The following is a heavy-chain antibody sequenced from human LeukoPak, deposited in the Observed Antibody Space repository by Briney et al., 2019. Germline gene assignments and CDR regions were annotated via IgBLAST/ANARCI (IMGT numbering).Heavy chain of an antibody. Sequence: GGSLRLSCVVSGFSFSNNWMSWVRQAPGKGLEWVANIKEDGGERYYVDSVKGRFTISRDNAKNSLYLQMNSLRAEDTAVYYCATGRSTSKWGQGTLVTVSS. CDR1: GFSFSNNW. CDR3: ATGRSTSK. CDR2: IKEDGGER. J-gene: IGHJ4*02. V-gene: IGHV3-7*01. D-gene: IGHD2-2*01.